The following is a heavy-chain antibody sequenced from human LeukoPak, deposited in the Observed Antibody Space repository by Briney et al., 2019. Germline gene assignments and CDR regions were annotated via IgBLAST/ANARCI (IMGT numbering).Heavy chain of an antibody. CDR3: ASRGGAGAYPPTYYYGIDV. CDR2: IYYSGST. J-gene: IGHJ6*04. V-gene: IGHV4-31*03. Sequence: SETLSLTCTVSGGSISSGGYYWSWIRQHPGKGLEWIGYIYYSGSTYYNPSLKSRVTISVDTSKNQFSLKLSSVTAADTAVYYCASRGGAGAYPPTYYYGIDVWGKGTTVTVSS. D-gene: IGHD3-10*01. CDR1: GGSISSGGYY.